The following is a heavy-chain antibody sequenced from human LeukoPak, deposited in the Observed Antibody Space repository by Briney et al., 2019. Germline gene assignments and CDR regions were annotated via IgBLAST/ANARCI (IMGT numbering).Heavy chain of an antibody. CDR2: INHSGST. J-gene: IGHJ4*02. CDR1: GFTFSSYW. D-gene: IGHD4-17*01. Sequence: GSLRLSCAASGFTFSSYWMSWVRQAPGKGLEWIGEINHSGSTNYNPSLKSRVTISVDTSKNQFSLKLSSVTAADTAVYYCARIGYGDPYDYWGQGTLVTVSS. V-gene: IGHV4-34*01. CDR3: ARIGYGDPYDY.